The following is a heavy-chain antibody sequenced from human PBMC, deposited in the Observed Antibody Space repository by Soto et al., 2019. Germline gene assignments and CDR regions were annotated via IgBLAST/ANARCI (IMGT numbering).Heavy chain of an antibody. Sequence: WGSLRLSCAASGFTFSSYAMILFRQSPVKWLEWVSAISGSGGSTYYADSVKGRFTTSRDNSKNTLYLQMNSLRAEDTAVYYCAKEYYYGSGSPPSSLDYWGQGTLVTVSS. V-gene: IGHV3-23*01. CDR1: GFTFSSYA. J-gene: IGHJ4*02. D-gene: IGHD3-10*01. CDR2: ISGSGGST. CDR3: AKEYYYGSGSPPSSLDY.